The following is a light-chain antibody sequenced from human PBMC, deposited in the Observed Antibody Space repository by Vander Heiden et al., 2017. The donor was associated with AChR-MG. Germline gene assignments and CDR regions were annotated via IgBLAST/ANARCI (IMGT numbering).Light chain of an antibody. CDR2: AAS. V-gene: IGKV1-39*01. Sequence: DIQMTQSPSSLSASVGDRVTIPCRASQSISSYLNWYQQKPGKAAKLLIYAASSLQSRVPSRFSGSRSWTDFTLTISSLQPEDFATYYCQQSYSTPLTFGGGTKVEIK. J-gene: IGKJ4*01. CDR3: QQSYSTPLT. CDR1: QSISSY.